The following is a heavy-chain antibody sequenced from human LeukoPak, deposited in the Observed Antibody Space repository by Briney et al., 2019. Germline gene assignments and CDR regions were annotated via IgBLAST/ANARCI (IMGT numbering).Heavy chain of an antibody. V-gene: IGHV3-64D*06. CDR2: ISTNGGST. Sequence: GGSLRLSCSASGLTFNLYSMHWVRQAPGKGLEYVSGISTNGGSTYYADSVKGRFTISRDNSKNTLYLQMSTLRAEDTAVYYCVTELGIGGFDIWGQGTMVTVSS. J-gene: IGHJ3*02. D-gene: IGHD7-27*01. CDR3: VTELGIGGFDI. CDR1: GLTFNLYS.